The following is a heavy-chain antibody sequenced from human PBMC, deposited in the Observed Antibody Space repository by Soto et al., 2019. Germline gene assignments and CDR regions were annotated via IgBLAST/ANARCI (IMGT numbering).Heavy chain of an antibody. Sequence: GASVKVSCKASGYTFTSYGISWVRQAPGQGLEWMGWISAYNGNTNYAQKLQGRVTMTTDTSTSTAYMELRSLRSDDTAVYYCARDYYDSSGYGYDPFDYWGQGTLVTVSS. J-gene: IGHJ4*02. V-gene: IGHV1-18*04. D-gene: IGHD3-22*01. CDR1: GYTFTSYG. CDR3: ARDYYDSSGYGYDPFDY. CDR2: ISAYNGNT.